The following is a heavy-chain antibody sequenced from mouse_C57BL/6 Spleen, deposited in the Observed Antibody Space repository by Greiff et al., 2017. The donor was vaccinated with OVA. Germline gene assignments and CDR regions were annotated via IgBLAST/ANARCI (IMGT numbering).Heavy chain of an antibody. CDR1: GYSFTSYY. Sequence: VKLMESGPELVKPGASVKISCKASGYSFTSYYIHWVKQRPGQGLEWIGWIYPGSGNTKYNEKFKGKATLTADTSSSTAYMQLSSLTSEDSAVYYCASSNYGYWYFDVWGTGTTVTVSS. V-gene: IGHV1-66*01. CDR3: ASSNYGYWYFDV. CDR2: IYPGSGNT. J-gene: IGHJ1*03. D-gene: IGHD2-5*01.